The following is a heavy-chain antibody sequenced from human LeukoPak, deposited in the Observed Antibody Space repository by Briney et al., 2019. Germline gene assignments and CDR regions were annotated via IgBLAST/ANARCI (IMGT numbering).Heavy chain of an antibody. J-gene: IGHJ5*02. Sequence: GGSLRLSCVASGFTFTSYWMHWVRQVPGKGLVWVSRINSDATSLGYADSVKGRFTISRDNAKNTLYLQMNRLRVEDTALYYCARALAMAGTGGFDPWGQGTLVTVSS. CDR1: GFTFTSYW. V-gene: IGHV3-74*01. CDR3: ARALAMAGTGGFDP. CDR2: INSDATSL. D-gene: IGHD5-24*01.